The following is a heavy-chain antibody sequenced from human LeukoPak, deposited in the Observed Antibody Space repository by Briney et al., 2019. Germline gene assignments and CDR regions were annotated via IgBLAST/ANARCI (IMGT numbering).Heavy chain of an antibody. CDR2: IYTSGST. J-gene: IGHJ5*02. V-gene: IGHV4-61*02. CDR3: ARDVQVRQGYCSSTSCYGGPGWFDP. CDR1: GGSISSGSYY. D-gene: IGHD2-2*01. Sequence: PSQTLSLTCTVSGGSISSGSYYWSWIRQPAGKGLEWIGRIYTSGSTNYNPSLKSRVTISVDTSKNQFSLKLSSVTAADTAVYYCARDVQVRQGYCSSTSCYGGPGWFDPWGQGTLVTVSS.